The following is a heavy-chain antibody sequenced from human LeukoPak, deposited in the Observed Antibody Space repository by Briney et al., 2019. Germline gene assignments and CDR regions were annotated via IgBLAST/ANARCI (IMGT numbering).Heavy chain of an antibody. Sequence: PSETLSLTCTVSGGSISSSSYFWAWIRQPPGKGLEWIGEINHSGSTNYNPSLKSRVTISVDTSKNQFSLKLSSVTAADTAVYYCARHGDYYYGMDVWGQGTTVTVSS. CDR2: INHSGST. D-gene: IGHD3-16*01. CDR1: GGSISSSSYF. CDR3: ARHGDYYYGMDV. V-gene: IGHV4-39*01. J-gene: IGHJ6*02.